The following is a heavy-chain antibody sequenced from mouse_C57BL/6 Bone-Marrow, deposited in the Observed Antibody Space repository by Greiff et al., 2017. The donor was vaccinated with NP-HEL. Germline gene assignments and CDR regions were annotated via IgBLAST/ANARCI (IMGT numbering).Heavy chain of an antibody. CDR3: ARRRYYGFGDY. CDR2: IYPGSGNT. J-gene: IGHJ2*01. CDR1: GYTFTDYY. V-gene: IGHV1-84*01. Sequence: LMESGPELVKPGASVKISCKASGYTFTDYYINWVKQRPGQGLEWIGWIYPGSGNTKYNEKFKGKATLTVDTSSSTAYMQLSSLTSEDSAVDFCARRRYYGFGDYWGQGTTLTVSS. D-gene: IGHD1-1*01.